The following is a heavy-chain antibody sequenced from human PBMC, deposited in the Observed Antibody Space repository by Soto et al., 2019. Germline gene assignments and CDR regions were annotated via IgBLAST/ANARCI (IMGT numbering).Heavy chain of an antibody. CDR1: GFTFRKYA. CDR3: ARENYGKNYFDY. D-gene: IGHD3-10*01. Sequence: QVQLVESGGGVVQPGRSLRLSCVAFGFTFRKYAMHWVRQAPGKGLEWVAVISYDGSNKYYADSVKGRFTISRDNSKNTRYLQMNSLTAEDTAVYYCARENYGKNYFDYWGQGTLVTVSS. CDR2: ISYDGSNK. V-gene: IGHV3-30-3*01. J-gene: IGHJ4*02.